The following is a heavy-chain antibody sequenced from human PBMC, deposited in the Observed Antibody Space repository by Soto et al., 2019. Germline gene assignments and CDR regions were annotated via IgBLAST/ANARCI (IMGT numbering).Heavy chain of an antibody. CDR2: IYRTGST. V-gene: IGHV4-4*02. CDR3: ASRDPGTSVDY. CDR1: GGSFTSNNW. J-gene: IGHJ4*02. D-gene: IGHD1-7*01. Sequence: VSGGSFTSNNWWTWVRQPPGQGLEWIGEIYRTGSTNYNPSLKSRVTISLDKSENQFSLRVTSLTAADTAVYYCASRDPGTSVDYWGQGTLVT.